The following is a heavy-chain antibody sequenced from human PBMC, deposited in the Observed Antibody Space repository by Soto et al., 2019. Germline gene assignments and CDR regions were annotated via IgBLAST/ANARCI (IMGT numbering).Heavy chain of an antibody. V-gene: IGHV4-59*01. J-gene: IGHJ3*02. CDR2: IYSSGSA. D-gene: IGHD6-13*01. CDR3: ARVGKTSSNDAFDI. Sequence: SETLSLTCAVSVDSFTSDYRSYIPQPPGKGLEWIGYIYSSGSANYNPSLKSQVTLSIDTSKNQISLTLSSVTAADTAVYFCARVGKTSSNDAFDIWGQGTMVTV. CDR1: VDSFTSDY.